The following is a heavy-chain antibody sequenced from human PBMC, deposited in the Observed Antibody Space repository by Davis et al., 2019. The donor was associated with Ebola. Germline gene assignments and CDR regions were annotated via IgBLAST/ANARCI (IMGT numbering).Heavy chain of an antibody. Sequence: PSETLSLTCTVSGGSISSYYWSWIRQPPGKGLEWIGYIYYSGSTNYNPSLKSRVTISVDTSKNQFPLKLSSVTAADTAVYYCARHAYYYDSSGYYHPFDYWGQGTLVTVSS. CDR1: GGSISSYY. CDR3: ARHAYYYDSSGYYHPFDY. J-gene: IGHJ4*02. V-gene: IGHV4-59*08. CDR2: IYYSGST. D-gene: IGHD3-22*01.